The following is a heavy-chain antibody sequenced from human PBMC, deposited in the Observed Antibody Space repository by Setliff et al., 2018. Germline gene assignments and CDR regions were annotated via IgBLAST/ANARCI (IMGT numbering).Heavy chain of an antibody. Sequence: PGESLRLSCAASGFSFSNYWMSWVRQAPGKGLEWVALLYGDNKIDFADSVKGRFTISTDNSKNTLYLQMNSLTAEDTAVYYCARDRPGPSFGGMDVWGQGTTVTVSS. V-gene: IGHV3-53*01. J-gene: IGHJ6*02. CDR1: GFSFSNYW. CDR3: ARDRPGPSFGGMDV. CDR2: LYGDNKI. D-gene: IGHD3-3*01.